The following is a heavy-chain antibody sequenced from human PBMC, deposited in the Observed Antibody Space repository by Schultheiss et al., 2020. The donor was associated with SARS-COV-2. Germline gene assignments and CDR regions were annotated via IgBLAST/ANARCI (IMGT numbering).Heavy chain of an antibody. J-gene: IGHJ6*02. V-gene: IGHV4-59*08. CDR2: IYYTGIT. Sequence: SQTLSLTCTVSGSSISGYFWTWIRQPPGKGLEQMGNIYYTGITKYSPSLKSRVTISVDTSKKQFSLRLSSVTAADTAVYYCARPDGDYALYGMDVWGQGTTVTVSS. D-gene: IGHD4-17*01. CDR3: ARPDGDYALYGMDV. CDR1: GSSISGYF.